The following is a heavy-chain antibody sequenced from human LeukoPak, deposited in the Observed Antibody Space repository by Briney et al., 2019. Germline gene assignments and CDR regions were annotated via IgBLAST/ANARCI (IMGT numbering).Heavy chain of an antibody. CDR1: GFTFSSYA. Sequence: GGSLRLSCAASGFTFSSYAMHWVRQVPGKGLVWVSRISHDGRSRTYADSVKGRFTISRDNAENTLYLQMNSLRVEDTAVYFCARDRDYIFFDYWGQGALVTVSS. CDR2: ISHDGRSR. V-gene: IGHV3-74*01. J-gene: IGHJ4*02. D-gene: IGHD4-11*01. CDR3: ARDRDYIFFDY.